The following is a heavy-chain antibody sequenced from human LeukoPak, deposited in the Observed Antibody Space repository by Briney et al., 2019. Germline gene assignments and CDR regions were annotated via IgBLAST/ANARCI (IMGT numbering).Heavy chain of an antibody. J-gene: IGHJ6*03. Sequence: PSETLSLTCAVYGGSFSGYYWSWIRQPPGKGLEWIGEINPSGSTNYNPSLKSRVTISVDTSKNQFSLKLSSVTAADTAVYYCARRTSQYCSSTGCSYNYYYYYYMDVWGKGTTVTVSS. V-gene: IGHV4-34*01. D-gene: IGHD2-2*01. CDR2: INPSGST. CDR3: ARRTSQYCSSTGCSYNYYYYYYMDV. CDR1: GGSFSGYY.